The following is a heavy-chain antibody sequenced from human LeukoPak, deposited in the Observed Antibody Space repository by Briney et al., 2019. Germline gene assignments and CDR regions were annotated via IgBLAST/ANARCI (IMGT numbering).Heavy chain of an antibody. CDR1: GFTFMNCG. J-gene: IGHJ2*01. CDR3: AKGSEVSRVRGLLHHYWYFDV. Sequence: PGGSLRLSCATSGFTFMNCGMHWVRQAPGKGLEWVATISYDETKAFYGDSVKGRFTISRDNSRDTVYLQMNNLRVDDAALYYCAKGSEVSRVRGLLHHYWYFDVWGRGTLVTVSS. CDR2: ISYDETKA. D-gene: IGHD3-10*01. V-gene: IGHV3-30*18.